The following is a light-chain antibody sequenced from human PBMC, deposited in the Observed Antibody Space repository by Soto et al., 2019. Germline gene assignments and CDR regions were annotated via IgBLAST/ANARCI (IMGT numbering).Light chain of an antibody. J-gene: IGKJ1*01. Sequence: DIVLMQSPGTLSLSPGERATLSCRASQSVSSTYLAWYQQKLGQAPRLLINGASTRATGIPDRFSGSGSGTDFNLTISRLEPEDFAVYHCHHHGNPPWTFGQGTKVEIK. CDR3: HHHGNPPWT. CDR1: QSVSSTY. V-gene: IGKV3-20*01. CDR2: GAS.